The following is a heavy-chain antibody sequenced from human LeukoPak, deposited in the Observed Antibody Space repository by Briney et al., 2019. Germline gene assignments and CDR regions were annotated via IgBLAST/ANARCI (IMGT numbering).Heavy chain of an antibody. Sequence: GGSLRLSCAASGFTYSSYGMHWVRQAPGKGLEWVAFIRYDGSNKYYADSVKGRFTISRDNSKNTLYLQMNSLRAEDTAVYYCAKLVGAYCGGDCYVWGQGTLVTVSS. D-gene: IGHD2-21*01. CDR1: GFTYSSYG. V-gene: IGHV3-30*02. CDR3: AKLVGAYCGGDCYV. J-gene: IGHJ4*02. CDR2: IRYDGSNK.